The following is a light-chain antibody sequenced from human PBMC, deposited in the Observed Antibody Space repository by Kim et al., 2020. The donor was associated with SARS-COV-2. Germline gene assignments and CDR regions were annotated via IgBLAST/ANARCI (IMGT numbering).Light chain of an antibody. CDR2: DAF. Sequence: CQGESASRSYRPSESGGNFLAWYQKKPRQSPRLVIYDAFSSTAGIQDRFRGGGCGTDFTLTSSILAAEDFAVYCCQQRDEWPLTFGGGTKVDIK. V-gene: IGKV3-11*01. J-gene: IGKJ4*02. CDR1: ESGGNF. CDR3: QQRDEWPLT.